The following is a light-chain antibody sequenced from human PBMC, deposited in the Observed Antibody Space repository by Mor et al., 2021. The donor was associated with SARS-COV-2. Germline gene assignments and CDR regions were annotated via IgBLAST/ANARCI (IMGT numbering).Light chain of an antibody. CDR2: WAS. J-gene: IGKJ1*01. Sequence: AWYQQRPGQPPKLLIYWASTRQSGVPDRFSGSGSGTHFTLTISSLQAEDVAVYYCQQYYYIPWTFGLGTKVEIK. V-gene: IGKV4-1*01. CDR3: QQYYYIPWT.